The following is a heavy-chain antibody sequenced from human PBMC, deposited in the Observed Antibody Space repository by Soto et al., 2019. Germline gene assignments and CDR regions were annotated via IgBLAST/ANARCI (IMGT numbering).Heavy chain of an antibody. V-gene: IGHV1-2*04. CDR1: GYTFTGYY. CDR2: INPNSGGT. J-gene: IGHJ6*02. CDR3: ARDTGPYYYDSSGYYTARYYYYGMDV. Sequence: ASVKVSCQASGYTFTGYYMHWVRQAPGQGLEWMGWINPNSGGTNYAQKFQGWVTMTRDTSISTAYMELSRLRSDDTAVYYCARDTGPYYYDSSGYYTARYYYYGMDVWGQGTTVTVSS. D-gene: IGHD3-22*01.